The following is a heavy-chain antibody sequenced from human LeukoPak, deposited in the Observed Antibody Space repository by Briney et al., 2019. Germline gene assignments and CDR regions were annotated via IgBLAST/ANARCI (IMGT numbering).Heavy chain of an antibody. D-gene: IGHD3-9*01. Sequence: PSEILSLTCTVSGGSSGRSSYYWGWIRQPPGKGLEWIGYIYYSGSTYYNPSLKSRVTISVDTSKNQFSLKLSSVTAADTAVYYCASGDLLTGYYYFDYWGQGTLVTVSS. V-gene: IGHV4-30-4*08. J-gene: IGHJ4*02. CDR2: IYYSGST. CDR3: ASGDLLTGYYYFDY. CDR1: GGSSGRSSYY.